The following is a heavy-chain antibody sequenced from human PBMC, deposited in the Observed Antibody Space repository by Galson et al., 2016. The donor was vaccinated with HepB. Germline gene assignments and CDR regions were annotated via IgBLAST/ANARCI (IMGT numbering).Heavy chain of an antibody. CDR3: ARDRIPGADWYFDL. CDR1: GYTLTNYN. CDR2: INPSAGHT. Sequence: SVKVSCKASGYTLTNYNIYWLRQAPGQGLEWMGIINPSAGHTSYTQKFQGRVTMTRDTSTNTAYMELAGLRSDDTAVYFCARDRIPGADWYFDLWGRGTLVIVSS. D-gene: IGHD6-13*01. J-gene: IGHJ2*01. V-gene: IGHV1-46*01.